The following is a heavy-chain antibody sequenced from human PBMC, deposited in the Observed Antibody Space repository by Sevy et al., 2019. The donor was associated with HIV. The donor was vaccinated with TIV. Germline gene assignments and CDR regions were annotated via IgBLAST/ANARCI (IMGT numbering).Heavy chain of an antibody. CDR1: GFTFSDYS. CDR3: ARANLGYWSGGSCSTFGY. J-gene: IGHJ4*02. CDR2: ISSSSNTI. V-gene: IGHV3-48*02. D-gene: IGHD2-15*01. Sequence: GGSLRLSCAASGFTFSDYSMNWVRQAPGKGLEWVSSISSSSNTIYYEDSVKGRFTISRDNAKDSLYLQMNTLRDEDTAVYYCARANLGYWSGGSCSTFGYWGQGTLVTVSS.